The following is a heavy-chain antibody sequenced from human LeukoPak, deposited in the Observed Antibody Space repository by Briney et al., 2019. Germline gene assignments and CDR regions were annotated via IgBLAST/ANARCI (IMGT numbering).Heavy chain of an antibody. Sequence: PSGTLSLTCAVSGGSISSSYWWSWVRQPPGEGLGWIGEIFHSGSTNYNPSLKSRVTISVDKSKNQFSLKLTSVTAADTAVYYCAMSRPDQHNWFDPWGQGILVIVSS. CDR1: GGSISSSYW. J-gene: IGHJ5*02. CDR3: AMSRPDQHNWFDP. CDR2: IFHSGST. D-gene: IGHD1-14*01. V-gene: IGHV4-4*02.